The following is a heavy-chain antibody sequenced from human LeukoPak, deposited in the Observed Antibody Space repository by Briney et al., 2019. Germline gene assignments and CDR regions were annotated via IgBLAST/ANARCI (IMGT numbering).Heavy chain of an antibody. D-gene: IGHD3-22*01. V-gene: IGHV4-61*02. Sequence: SETLSLTCTVSGGSISSGSYYWSWIRQPAGKGLEWIGRIYTSGSTNYNPSLKSRVTISVDTSKNQFSLKLSSVTAADTAVYYCARDRQYDSSGYYRGDAFDIWGQGTMVTVSS. J-gene: IGHJ3*02. CDR1: GGSISSGSYY. CDR3: ARDRQYDSSGYYRGDAFDI. CDR2: IYTSGST.